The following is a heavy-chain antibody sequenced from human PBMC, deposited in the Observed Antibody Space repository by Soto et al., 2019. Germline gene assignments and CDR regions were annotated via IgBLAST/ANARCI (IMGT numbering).Heavy chain of an antibody. J-gene: IGHJ4*02. D-gene: IGHD1-1*01. V-gene: IGHV3-23*01. CDR3: AKYPGRWNDVLGHIDY. CDR2: ISGSGGST. Sequence: GGSLRLSCAASGFTFSSYAMSWVRQAPGKGLEWVSAISGSGGSTYYADSVKGRFTISRDNSKNTLYLQMNSLRAEDTAVYYCAKYPGRWNDVLGHIDYWGQGTLVTVSS. CDR1: GFTFSSYA.